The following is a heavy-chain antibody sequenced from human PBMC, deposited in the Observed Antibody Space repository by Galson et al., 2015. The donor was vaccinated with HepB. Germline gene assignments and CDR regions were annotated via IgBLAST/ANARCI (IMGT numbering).Heavy chain of an antibody. Sequence: SLRLSCAASGFTFDDYAMHWVRQAPGKGLEWVSGISWNSGSIGYADSVKGRFTISRDNAKNSLYLQMNSLRDEDTAVYYCARDGYSSSAYYYYGMDVWGQGTTVTVSS. CDR1: GFTFDDYA. J-gene: IGHJ6*02. CDR3: ARDGYSSSAYYYYGMDV. V-gene: IGHV3-9*01. CDR2: ISWNSGSI. D-gene: IGHD6-6*01.